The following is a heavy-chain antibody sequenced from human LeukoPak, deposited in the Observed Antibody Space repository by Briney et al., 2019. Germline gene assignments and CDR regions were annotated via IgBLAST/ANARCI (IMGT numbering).Heavy chain of an antibody. Sequence: ASVKVSCKASGYTFTSYDINWVRQATGQGLEWMGWMNPNSGNTGYAQKFQGRVTMTRSTSISTAYMELSSLRSEDTAVYYCARGFYCSSTSCYKFSWFDPWGQGNLVTVSS. CDR1: GYTFTSYD. D-gene: IGHD2-2*02. V-gene: IGHV1-8*01. CDR3: ARGFYCSSTSCYKFSWFDP. CDR2: MNPNSGNT. J-gene: IGHJ5*02.